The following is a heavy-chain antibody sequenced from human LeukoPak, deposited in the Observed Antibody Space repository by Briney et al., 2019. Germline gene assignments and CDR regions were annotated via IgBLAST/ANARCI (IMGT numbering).Heavy chain of an antibody. Sequence: GGSLRLSCAAPGFTFDDYAMHWVRQAPGKGLEWVSGISWNSGSIGYADSVKGRFTISRDNAKNSLYLQMNSLRAEDTALYYCAREGSYPRWYFDYWGQGTLVTVSS. CDR2: ISWNSGSI. J-gene: IGHJ4*02. CDR3: AREGSYPRWYFDY. V-gene: IGHV3-9*01. D-gene: IGHD1-26*01. CDR1: GFTFDDYA.